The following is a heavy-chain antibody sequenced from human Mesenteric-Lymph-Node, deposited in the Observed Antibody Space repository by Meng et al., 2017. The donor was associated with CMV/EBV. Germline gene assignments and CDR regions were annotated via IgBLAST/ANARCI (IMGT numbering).Heavy chain of an antibody. V-gene: IGHV4-34*01. CDR1: GRSFSGYY. Sequence: QVRLQQGGAGMLQPSETQSPTCAVDGRSFSGYYWSWIRQPTGKRLELIGEINHSGSTNYNPYIKSRVTISVDTSKNQFSLKLSSVTAADTAVYYCARHQRWLKSEGGFNYWGQGTLVTVSS. D-gene: IGHD4-23*01. CDR2: INHSGST. CDR3: ARHQRWLKSEGGFNY. J-gene: IGHJ4*02.